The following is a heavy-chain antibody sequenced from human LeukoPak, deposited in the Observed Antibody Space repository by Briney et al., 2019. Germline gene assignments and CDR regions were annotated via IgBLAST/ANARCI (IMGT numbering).Heavy chain of an antibody. CDR2: IYSSGST. CDR3: ARDFRNDFGSSAYYRAAFDL. J-gene: IGHJ3*01. CDR1: GGSISSYY. Sequence: PSETLSLTCTVSGGSISSYYWSWIRQPAGKGLEWIGRIYSSGSTTYSPSLKSRVTMSVDTSKNQFSLELISVTAADTAVYYCARDFRNDFGSSAYYRAAFDLWGQGTMVTVSS. D-gene: IGHD3-22*01. V-gene: IGHV4-4*07.